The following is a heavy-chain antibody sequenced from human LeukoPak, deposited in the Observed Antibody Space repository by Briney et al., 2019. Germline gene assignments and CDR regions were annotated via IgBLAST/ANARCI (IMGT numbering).Heavy chain of an antibody. Sequence: SETLSLTCTVSGGSISSYYWSWIRQPPGEGLEWIGYIYYSGSTNYNPSLKSRVTISVDTSKNQFSLKLRSVTAADTAVYYCARHLGLEGMDVWGQGTTVTVSS. D-gene: IGHD3-16*01. CDR3: ARHLGLEGMDV. J-gene: IGHJ6*02. CDR1: GGSISSYY. CDR2: IYYSGST. V-gene: IGHV4-59*08.